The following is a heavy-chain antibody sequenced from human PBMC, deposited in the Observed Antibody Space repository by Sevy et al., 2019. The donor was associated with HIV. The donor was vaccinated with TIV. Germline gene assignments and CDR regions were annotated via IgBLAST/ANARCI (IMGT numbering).Heavy chain of an antibody. CDR3: AREGCTQPHDY. CDR1: GFTFAKYG. J-gene: IGHJ4*02. Sequence: GGSLRLSCAASGFTFAKYGMSWFGRAPGKGLEWVSTFSLGVGRINYADSVKGRFTISRDDSKNTLFLQMNSLRAEDTATYFCAREGCTQPHDYWGQGTLVTVSS. D-gene: IGHD2-8*01. CDR2: FSLGVGRI. V-gene: IGHV3-23*01.